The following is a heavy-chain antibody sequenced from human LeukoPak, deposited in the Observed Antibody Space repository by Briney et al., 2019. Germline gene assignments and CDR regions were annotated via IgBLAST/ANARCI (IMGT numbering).Heavy chain of an antibody. D-gene: IGHD5-12*01. J-gene: IGHJ4*02. CDR3: ARNGYSGYDYYFDY. CDR1: GGTFSSYA. Sequence: SVKLSCKASGGTFSSYAISWVRQAPGQGLEWMGGIIPIFATANYAQKFQGRVTITADESTSTAYMELSSLRSEDTAVYDCARNGYSGYDYYFDYWGQGTLVTVSS. V-gene: IGHV1-69*01. CDR2: IIPIFATA.